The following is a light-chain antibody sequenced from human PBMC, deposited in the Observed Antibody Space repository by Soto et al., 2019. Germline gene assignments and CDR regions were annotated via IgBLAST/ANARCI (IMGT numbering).Light chain of an antibody. CDR1: SGHSSYA. J-gene: IGLJ3*02. V-gene: IGLV4-69*01. Sequence: QPVLTQSPSASASLGASVKLTCTLSSGHSSYAIAWHQQQPEKGPRYLMKLNSDGSHSKGDGIPDRFSGSSSGAERYLTISSLQSEDEADYYRQTWGTGIRVFGGGTKATVL. CDR2: LNSDGSH. CDR3: QTWGTGIRV.